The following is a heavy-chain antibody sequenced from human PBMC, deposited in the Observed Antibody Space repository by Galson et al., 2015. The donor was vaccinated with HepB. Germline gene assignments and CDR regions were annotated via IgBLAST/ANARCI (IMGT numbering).Heavy chain of an antibody. Sequence: SVKVSCKASGGTFSSYTISWVRQAPGQGLEWMGRIIPILGIANYAQKFQGRVTITADKSTSTAYMELSSLRSEDTAVYYCARDGSGYDGGDYWGQGTLVTVSS. V-gene: IGHV1-69*04. D-gene: IGHD5-12*01. CDR1: GGTFSSYT. CDR3: ARDGSGYDGGDY. J-gene: IGHJ4*02. CDR2: IIPILGIA.